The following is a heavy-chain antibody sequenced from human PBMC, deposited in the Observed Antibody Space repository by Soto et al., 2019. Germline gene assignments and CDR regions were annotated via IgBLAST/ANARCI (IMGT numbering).Heavy chain of an antibody. Sequence: SQNLPLPNTVSGEFLSSGDYYLSWIRQPQGKGLEWIGYTYFSGSTYYNPSLKSRVTISVDTSKNQFSLKLSSVTAADTAVYYCARGGMTTDWFDPWGQGSLVTVS. CDR3: ARGGMTTDWFDP. J-gene: IGHJ5*02. V-gene: IGHV4-30-4*01. CDR2: TYFSGST. D-gene: IGHD3-16*01. CDR1: GEFLSSGDYY.